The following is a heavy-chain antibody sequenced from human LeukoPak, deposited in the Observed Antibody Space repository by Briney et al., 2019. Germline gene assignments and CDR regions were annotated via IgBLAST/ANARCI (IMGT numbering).Heavy chain of an antibody. CDR1: GFTFSSYG. J-gene: IGHJ4*02. CDR2: ISSSSSTI. Sequence: PGGSLRLSCAASGFTFSSYGMTWVRQAPGKGLEWVSYISSSSSTIYYADSVKGRFTISRDNAKNYLYLDMNSLRAEDTAFYYCARDRQWLGVDFWGQGTLVTVSS. D-gene: IGHD6-19*01. CDR3: ARDRQWLGVDF. V-gene: IGHV3-48*04.